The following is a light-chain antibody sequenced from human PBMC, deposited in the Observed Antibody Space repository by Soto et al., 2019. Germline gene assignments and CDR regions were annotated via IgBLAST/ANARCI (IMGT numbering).Light chain of an antibody. CDR1: SSNVGHNS. Sequence: QSVLTQPPSVSAAPGQEVTISCSGSSSNVGHNSVSWYQHLPGTAPKLLIYDNNKRPSGIPARFSGPKSGTSATLGITGLQTGDEADYYCGAWDDRLTVDVFGSGTKVTVL. CDR3: GAWDDRLTVDV. V-gene: IGLV1-51*01. CDR2: DNN. J-gene: IGLJ1*01.